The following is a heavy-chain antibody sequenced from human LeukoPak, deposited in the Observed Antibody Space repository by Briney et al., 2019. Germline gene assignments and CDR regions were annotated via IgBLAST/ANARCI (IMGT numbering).Heavy chain of an antibody. V-gene: IGHV3-48*01. CDR1: GFTFSSYS. CDR2: ISSSSSTI. D-gene: IGHD6-13*01. CDR3: ARASSWYTPSRFDP. J-gene: IGHJ5*02. Sequence: GGSLRLSCAASGFTFSSYSMNWVRQAPGKGLEWVSYISSSSSTIYYADSVKGRFTISRDNAKNSLYLQMNSLRAEDTAVYYCARASSWYTPSRFDPWGQGTLVTVSS.